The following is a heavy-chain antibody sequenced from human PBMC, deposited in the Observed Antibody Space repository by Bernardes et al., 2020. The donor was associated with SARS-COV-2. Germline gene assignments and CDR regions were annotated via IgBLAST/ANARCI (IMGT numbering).Heavy chain of an antibody. D-gene: IGHD6-19*01. V-gene: IGHV3-9*01. CDR3: AKDQVPIAVAGLDY. J-gene: IGHJ4*02. CDR1: GFTFDDYA. CDR2: ISWNSGSI. Sequence: GGSLRLSRAASGFTFDDYAMHWVRQAPGKGLEWVSGISWNSGSIGYADSVKGRFTISRDNAKNSLYLQMNSLRAEDTALYYCAKDQVPIAVAGLDYWGQGTLVTVSS.